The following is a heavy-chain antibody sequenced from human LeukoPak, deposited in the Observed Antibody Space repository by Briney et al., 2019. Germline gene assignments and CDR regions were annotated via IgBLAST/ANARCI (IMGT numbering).Heavy chain of an antibody. J-gene: IGHJ4*02. Sequence: PGGSLRLSCAASGFTVSSNYMNWVRQAPGKGLEWVSVLYSGGNTYYADSVKGRFTISRDNSKNTLYLQMNSLRVEDTAVYYCAKESQLSYSGTFYIDYWGQGTLVTVSS. CDR2: LYSGGNT. D-gene: IGHD1-26*01. CDR3: AKESQLSYSGTFYIDY. V-gene: IGHV3-66*01. CDR1: GFTVSSNY.